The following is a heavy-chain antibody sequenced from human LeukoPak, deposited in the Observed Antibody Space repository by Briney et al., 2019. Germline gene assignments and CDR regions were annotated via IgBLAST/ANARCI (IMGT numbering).Heavy chain of an antibody. V-gene: IGHV3-21*01. D-gene: IGHD6-19*01. CDR2: ISSSSSYI. Sequence: PGGSLRLSCAPYGFTFSSNSMHWVRQAPGKGLEWVSSISSSSSYIYYADSVKGRFTISRDNAKNSLYLQMNCLRGEDTAVYYCARDGLDGYNNGWYPEYWGQGTLVTVSS. J-gene: IGHJ4*02. CDR1: GFTFSSNS. CDR3: ARDGLDGYNNGWYPEY.